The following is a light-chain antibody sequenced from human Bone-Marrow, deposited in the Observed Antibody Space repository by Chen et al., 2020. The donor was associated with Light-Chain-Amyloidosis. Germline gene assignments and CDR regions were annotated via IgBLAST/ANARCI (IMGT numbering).Light chain of an antibody. CDR2: EDD. CDR3: QSYQGSSQGV. CDR1: SGSIATNY. Sequence: NCMLPPPHPVSESPGKTVIISCTRSSGSIATNYVQWYQQRPGSSPTTVIYEDDQRPSGVPDRFSGSIDRSSNSASLTISGLKTEDEADYYCQSYQGSSQGVFGGGTKLTVL. V-gene: IGLV6-57*01. J-gene: IGLJ3*02.